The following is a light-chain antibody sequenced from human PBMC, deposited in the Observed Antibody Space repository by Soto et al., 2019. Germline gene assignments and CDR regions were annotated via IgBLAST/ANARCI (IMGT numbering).Light chain of an antibody. CDR3: QQYNKWPPIT. CDR2: AAS. CDR1: ESVSAN. V-gene: IGKV3-15*01. Sequence: EVVMTQSPDTLSVSPGERATLSCRASESVSANLAWYQQKPGQAPRLLIYAASLRASGVPARFSGSGSGTVFTLTISSLQSEDFAIYYCQQYNKWPPITFGGGTKVDIK. J-gene: IGKJ4*01.